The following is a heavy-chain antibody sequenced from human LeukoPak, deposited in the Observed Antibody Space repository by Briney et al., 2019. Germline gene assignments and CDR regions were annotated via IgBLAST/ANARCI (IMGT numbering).Heavy chain of an antibody. V-gene: IGHV4-59*01. Sequence: PSETLSLTCTVSSGSLSNYYWTWIRQSPGKGLEWTASISSAGKTNSNPSLQSRVTISLDTSNHQLSLKMTSVISADTAVYYCARGHIAPQRQFIARRGLRTVSRFDPWGQGTLVLVSA. CDR1: SGSLSNYY. D-gene: IGHD6-25*01. CDR3: ARGHIAPQRQFIARRGLRTVSRFDP. CDR2: ISSAGKT. J-gene: IGHJ5*02.